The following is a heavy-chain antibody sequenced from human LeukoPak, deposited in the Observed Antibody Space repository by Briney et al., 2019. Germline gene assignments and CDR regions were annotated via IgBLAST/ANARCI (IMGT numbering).Heavy chain of an antibody. CDR2: SYSGGTS. Sequence: GGSLRLSCAASGFTVSTDHMSWVRQAPGKGLEWVAVSYSGGTSQYADSVKGRFTISRDNAKNSLYLQMNSLRAEDTAVYYCARSRWSGYYPRYFQHWGQGTLVTVSS. D-gene: IGHD3-3*01. J-gene: IGHJ1*01. CDR3: ARSRWSGYYPRYFQH. V-gene: IGHV3-53*01. CDR1: GFTVSTDH.